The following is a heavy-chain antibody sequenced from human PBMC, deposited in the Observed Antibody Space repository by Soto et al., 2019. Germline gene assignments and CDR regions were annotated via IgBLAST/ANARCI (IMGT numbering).Heavy chain of an antibody. J-gene: IGHJ4*02. CDR1: GGSINSGGYY. CDR2: IYYSEST. V-gene: IGHV4-31*03. D-gene: IGHD3-22*01. Sequence: SETLSLTCTVSGGSINSGGYYWSWIRQHPGKGLEWIGYIYYSESTNYNPSLKSRVTISVDTSESQFSLKLNSVTVADTAVYYCARSDSSGKTRYYFDYWGQGTLVTVS. CDR3: ARSDSSGKTRYYFDY.